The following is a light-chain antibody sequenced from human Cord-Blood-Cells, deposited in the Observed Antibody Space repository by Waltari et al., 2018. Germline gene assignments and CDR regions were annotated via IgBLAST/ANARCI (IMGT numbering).Light chain of an antibody. CDR1: SSDVGGYNY. CDR2: DVS. CDR3: SSYTSSSTV. Sequence: QSALTQPASVSGSPGQSITIFCTGTSSDVGGYNYVSWYQQHPGKAPKLMIYDVSKRPSGVSNRCSGSKSGNTASLTISGLQAEDEADYYCSSYTSSSTVFGGGTKLTVL. J-gene: IGLJ3*02. V-gene: IGLV2-14*01.